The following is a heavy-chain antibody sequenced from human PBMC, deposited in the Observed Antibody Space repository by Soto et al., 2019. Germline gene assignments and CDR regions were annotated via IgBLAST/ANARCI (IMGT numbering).Heavy chain of an antibody. CDR2: VYHSGKT. CDR3: ARPRGIVPAVWYFDL. D-gene: IGHD1-26*01. V-gene: IGHV4-59*08. J-gene: IGHJ2*01. CDR1: GDYISSHY. Sequence: QVQLQESGPGLVKPSETLSLTCTVSGDYISSHYWSWIRRPPGKGLEWIGYVYHSGKTDSKPSLKSRVTISMDTSKNQISLSLTSVTAADTAMYYCARPRGIVPAVWYFDLWGRGTLVTVSS.